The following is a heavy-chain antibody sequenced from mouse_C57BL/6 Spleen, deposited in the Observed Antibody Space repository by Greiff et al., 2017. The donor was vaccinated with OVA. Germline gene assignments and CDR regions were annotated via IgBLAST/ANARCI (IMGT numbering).Heavy chain of an antibody. CDR2: IYPGSGST. Sequence: QVQLQQPGAELVKPGASVKMSCKASGYTFTSYWITWVKQRPGQGLEWIGDIYPGSGSTNYNEKFKGKATLTVDTSSSTAYMQLSRLTSEDSAVYYCARTTTVVATEAMDYWGQGTSVTVSS. J-gene: IGHJ4*01. CDR3: ARTTTVVATEAMDY. D-gene: IGHD1-1*01. CDR1: GYTFTSYW. V-gene: IGHV1-55*01.